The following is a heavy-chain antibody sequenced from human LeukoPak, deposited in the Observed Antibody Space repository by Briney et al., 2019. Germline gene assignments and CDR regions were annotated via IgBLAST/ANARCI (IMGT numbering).Heavy chain of an antibody. D-gene: IGHD4-17*01. V-gene: IGHV3-43*01. Sequence: PGGSLRLSCAASGFTFDDYTMHWVRQAPGKGLEWVSLISWDGGSTYYADSVKGRFTISRDNSKNSLYLQMNSLRAEDTAVYYCAEDERRGHGDYGFDYWGQGTLVTVSS. J-gene: IGHJ4*02. CDR1: GFTFDDYT. CDR3: AEDERRGHGDYGFDY. CDR2: ISWDGGST.